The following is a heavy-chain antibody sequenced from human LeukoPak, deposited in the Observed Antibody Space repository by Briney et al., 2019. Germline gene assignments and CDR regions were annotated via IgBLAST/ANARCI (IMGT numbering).Heavy chain of an antibody. CDR3: ARHGVARRAGTLGY. J-gene: IGHJ4*02. CDR1: GGSFSNYY. Sequence: SETLSLTCTVSGGSFSNYYWTWIRQSPGRGLEWIGYIFYSGDTNYNPSLKSRVTISVDTSKNQFSLKLSSVTAADTAVYYCARHGVARRAGTLGYWGQGTLVTVSS. CDR2: IFYSGDT. D-gene: IGHD6-13*01. V-gene: IGHV4-59*08.